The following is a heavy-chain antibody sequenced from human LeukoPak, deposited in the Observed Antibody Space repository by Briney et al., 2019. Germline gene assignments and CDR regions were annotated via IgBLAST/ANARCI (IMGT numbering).Heavy chain of an antibody. Sequence: ASVKVSCKTSGYTFTDYYMHWVRQAPGQGLEWMGWINPNTGGANYAQKFQGRVTMTRDTSISTAYMDLSRLRSDDTAVYYCAKEGLERVATITPDYWGQGTLVTVSS. J-gene: IGHJ4*02. D-gene: IGHD5-24*01. CDR2: INPNTGGA. V-gene: IGHV1-2*02. CDR1: GYTFTDYY. CDR3: AKEGLERVATITPDY.